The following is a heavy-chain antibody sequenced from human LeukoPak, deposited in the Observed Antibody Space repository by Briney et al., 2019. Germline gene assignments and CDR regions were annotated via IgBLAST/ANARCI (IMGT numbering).Heavy chain of an antibody. CDR3: ARDGSGPGDYYYYYMDV. J-gene: IGHJ6*03. V-gene: IGHV1-2*02. CDR1: GYTFTGYY. Sequence: ASVNVSCKASGYTFTGYYMHWVRQAPGQGLERMGWIKPNSGGTNYAQKFQGRVTMTRDTSISTAYMELSRLRSDDTAVYYCARDGSGPGDYYYYYMDVWGKGTTVTVSS. CDR2: IKPNSGGT. D-gene: IGHD3-10*01.